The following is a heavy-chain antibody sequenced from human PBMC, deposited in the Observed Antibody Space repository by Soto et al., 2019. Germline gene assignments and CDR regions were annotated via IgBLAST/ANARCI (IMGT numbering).Heavy chain of an antibody. CDR3: ARVRSPATANYFDY. CDR2: IYYSGST. J-gene: IGHJ4*02. CDR1: GGSISSYY. Sequence: QVQLQESGPGLVKPSETLSLTCTVSGGSISSYYWSWIRQPPGKGLEWIGYIYYSGSTNYNPSLKSRVTISVDTSKNQFSLKLSSVTAADTAVYYCARVRSPATANYFDYWGQGTLVTVSS. D-gene: IGHD2-21*02. V-gene: IGHV4-59*01.